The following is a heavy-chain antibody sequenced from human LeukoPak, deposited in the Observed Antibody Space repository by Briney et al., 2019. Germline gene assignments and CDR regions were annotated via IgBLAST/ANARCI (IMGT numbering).Heavy chain of an antibody. V-gene: IGHV3-30-3*01. Sequence: GRSLRLSCAASGFIFSSYAMHWVRQAPGMGLEWVAVISYDGSNKYYADSVKGRFTISRDNSKSTLYLQMNSLRAEDTAVYYCAGSTDDAEYFQHWGQGTLVTVSS. CDR3: AGSTDDAEYFQH. CDR1: GFIFSSYA. CDR2: ISYDGSNK. D-gene: IGHD4-17*01. J-gene: IGHJ1*01.